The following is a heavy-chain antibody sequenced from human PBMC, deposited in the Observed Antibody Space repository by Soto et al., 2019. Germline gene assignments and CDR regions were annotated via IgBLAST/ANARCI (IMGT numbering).Heavy chain of an antibody. D-gene: IGHD6-19*01. CDR1: RDTFTSYG. CDR3: ARDPGYSRGWYKDR. CDR2: ISTYNGNT. Sequence: QVQLVQSGAEVKKPGASVKLSCKASRDTFTSYGVSWVREAPGQGLEWMGWISTYNGNTIYAQKLQGRVTMTTDTFTTTAYMELRSLTSDDTALYYCARDPGYSRGWYKDRWGQGTVVTVSS. J-gene: IGHJ5*02. V-gene: IGHV1-18*01.